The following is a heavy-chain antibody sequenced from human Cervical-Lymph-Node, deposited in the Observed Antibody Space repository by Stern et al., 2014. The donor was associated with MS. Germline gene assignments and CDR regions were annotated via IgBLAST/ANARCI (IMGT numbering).Heavy chain of an antibody. Sequence: QVQLMQSGAELKKPGSSVKVSCKASGGSLSNYTITWVRQAPGQGLEWMGRIIPALNVANYAQKFQGRLTITADKSTSTAYMEMSSLRSYDTAVYYCAGPAPLDWGQGTLVTVSS. V-gene: IGHV1-69*02. CDR1: GGSLSNYT. CDR2: IIPALNVA. J-gene: IGHJ4*02. D-gene: IGHD2-2*01. CDR3: AGPAPLD.